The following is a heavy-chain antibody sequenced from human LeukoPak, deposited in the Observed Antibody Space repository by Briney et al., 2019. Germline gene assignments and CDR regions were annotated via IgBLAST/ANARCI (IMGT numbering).Heavy chain of an antibody. CDR3: ARDRQLRGYYYYGMDV. J-gene: IGHJ6*02. CDR1: GFTFSSYS. V-gene: IGHV3-66*01. D-gene: IGHD2-2*01. Sequence: GGSLRLSCAASGFTFSSYSMNWVRQAPGKGLEWVSIIYSGGSTYYADSVKGRFTISRDNSNNTLYLQMNSLRVEDTAVYYCARDRQLRGYYYYGMDVWGQGTTVTVSS. CDR2: IYSGGST.